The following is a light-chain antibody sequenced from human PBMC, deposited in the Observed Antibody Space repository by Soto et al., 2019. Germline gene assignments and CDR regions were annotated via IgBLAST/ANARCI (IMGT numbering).Light chain of an antibody. CDR2: EVS. CDR3: SSYAGRNNFVV. CDR1: SSDVGGYNY. J-gene: IGLJ2*01. Sequence: QSAPTQPPSASGSPGQSVTISCTGTSSDVGGYNYVSWYQQHPGKAPKLMIYEVSKRPSAVPDRFSGSKSGNTASLTVSGLQAEDEAEYYCSSYAGRNNFVVFGGGTKLTVL. V-gene: IGLV2-8*01.